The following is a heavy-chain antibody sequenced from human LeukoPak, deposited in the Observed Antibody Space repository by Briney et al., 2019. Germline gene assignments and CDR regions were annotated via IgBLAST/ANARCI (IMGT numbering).Heavy chain of an antibody. CDR1: GLTFTRYA. CDR3: ARDYDFEDY. J-gene: IGHJ4*02. D-gene: IGHD3-3*01. V-gene: IGHV3-23*01. CDR2: ISGSGDST. Sequence: GGSLRLSCAASGLTFTRYAMSWVRQAPGKGLEWVSAISGSGDSTYYADSVKGRFTISRDNAKNTLYLEMNSLRAEDTAVYYCARDYDFEDYWGQGTLVTVSS.